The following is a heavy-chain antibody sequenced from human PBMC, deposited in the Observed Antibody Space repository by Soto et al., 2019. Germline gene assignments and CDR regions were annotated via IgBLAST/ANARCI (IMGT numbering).Heavy chain of an antibody. CDR2: INHSGST. V-gene: IGHV4-34*01. CDR3: ARDKITGLFDY. D-gene: IGHD2-8*02. CDR1: GGSFSGYY. J-gene: IGHJ4*02. Sequence: QVQLQQWGAGLLKPSETLSLTCDVYGGSFSGYYWTWIRQPPGTGLEWIGEINHSGSTNYNPSLKSRVTISVDTSENQFSLKLTSVTAADTAVYYCARDKITGLFDYWGQGTLVTVSS.